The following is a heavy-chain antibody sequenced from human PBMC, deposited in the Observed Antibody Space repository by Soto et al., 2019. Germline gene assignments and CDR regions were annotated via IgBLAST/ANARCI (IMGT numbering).Heavy chain of an antibody. V-gene: IGHV4-4*02. J-gene: IGHJ4*02. D-gene: IGHD1-1*01. Sequence: QVQLQESGPGLVEPSGTLSLTCDVSGASISTNNWWSWVRQSPGQGLEWIAEVYHSGSINYSPSFKSRVTISIDTSKNQFSLMLKSVTAADTAVYFCARARNRYFDYWGQGALVTVSS. CDR1: GASISTNNW. CDR2: VYHSGSI. CDR3: ARARNRYFDY.